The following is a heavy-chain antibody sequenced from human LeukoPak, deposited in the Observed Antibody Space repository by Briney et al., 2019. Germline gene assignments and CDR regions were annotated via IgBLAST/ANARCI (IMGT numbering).Heavy chain of an antibody. Sequence: SVKVSCKASGGTFSSYAISWVRQAPGQGLEWMGGIIPIFGTANYAQEFQGRVTITADKSTSTAYMELSSLRSEDTAVYYCARSDSVLRYFDWYVYWGQGTLVTVSS. CDR3: ARSDSVLRYFDWYVY. CDR2: IIPIFGTA. V-gene: IGHV1-69*06. D-gene: IGHD3-9*01. J-gene: IGHJ4*02. CDR1: GGTFSSYA.